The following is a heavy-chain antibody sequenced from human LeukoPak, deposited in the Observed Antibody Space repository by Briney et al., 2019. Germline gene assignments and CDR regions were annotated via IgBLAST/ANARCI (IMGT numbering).Heavy chain of an antibody. CDR2: IIPIFGTA. V-gene: IGHV1-69*13. J-gene: IGHJ6*03. CDR3: ASGRQPHYVTGHYYYYMDV. CDR1: GGTFSSYA. D-gene: IGHD3-16*01. Sequence: ASVKVSCKASGGTFSSYAISWVRQAPGQGLEWMGGIIPIFGTANYAQKFQGRVTITADESTSTAYMELSSLRSEDTAVYYCASGRQPHYVTGHYYYYMDVWGKGTTVTVSS.